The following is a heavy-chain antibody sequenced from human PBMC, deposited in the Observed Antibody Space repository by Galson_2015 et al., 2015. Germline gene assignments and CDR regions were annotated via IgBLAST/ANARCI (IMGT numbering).Heavy chain of an antibody. CDR1: GFTFSDYY. J-gene: IGHJ6*02. Sequence: SLRLSCAASGFTFSDYYMSWIRQAPGKGLEWVSYISSSGSTIYYADSVKGRFTISRDNAKNSLYLQMNGLRAEDTAVYYCARASGLGSYYNPYYYYGMDVWGQGTTVTVSS. CDR2: ISSSGSTI. V-gene: IGHV3-11*01. CDR3: ARASGLGSYYNPYYYYGMDV. D-gene: IGHD3-10*01.